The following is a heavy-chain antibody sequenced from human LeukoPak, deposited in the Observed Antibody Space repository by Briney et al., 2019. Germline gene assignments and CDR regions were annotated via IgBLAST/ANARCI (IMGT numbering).Heavy chain of an antibody. CDR1: GFTFSSYS. V-gene: IGHV3-21*01. D-gene: IGHD6-13*01. CDR2: ISSSSSYI. CDR3: ARDPPYSSSWYGFDY. Sequence: GGSLRLSCAASGFTFSSYSMNWVRQAPGKGLEWVSSISSSSSYIYYADSVKGRFTISRDNAKNSLYLQMNSLRAEDTAVYYCARDPPYSSSWYGFDYWGQGTLVTVSS. J-gene: IGHJ4*02.